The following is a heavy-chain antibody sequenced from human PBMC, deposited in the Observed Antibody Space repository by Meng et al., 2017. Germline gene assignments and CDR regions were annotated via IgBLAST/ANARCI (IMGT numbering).Heavy chain of an antibody. J-gene: IGHJ1*01. D-gene: IGHD4-11*01. CDR2: ISAYNGNT. CDR3: AQTTVTTYSEYFQH. V-gene: IGHV1-18*01. Sequence: VEPVQSGGEVKKPGASVKVSCKASGYTFTSYGISWVRQAPGPGLEWMGWISAYNGNTNYAQKLQGRVTMTTDTSTSTAYMELRSLRSDDTAVYYCAQTTVTTYSEYFQHWGQGTLVTVSS. CDR1: GYTFTSYG.